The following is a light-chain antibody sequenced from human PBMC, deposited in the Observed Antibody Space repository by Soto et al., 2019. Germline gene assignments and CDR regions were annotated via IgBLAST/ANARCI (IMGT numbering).Light chain of an antibody. CDR3: QQYVSWT. CDR2: GAS. J-gene: IGKJ1*01. CDR1: QSISSNY. V-gene: IGKV3-20*01. Sequence: EIVLTQSPGTLSVSPGERATLSCRASQSISSNYLAGYQQKPGQAPSLLIYGASSRATGIPDRFSDSGSGTDFTLTISRLEPEDSAIYYCQQYVSWTFGQGTKVEIK.